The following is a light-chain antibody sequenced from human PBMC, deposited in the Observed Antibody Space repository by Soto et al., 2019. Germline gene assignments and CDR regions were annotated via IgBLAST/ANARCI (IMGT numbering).Light chain of an antibody. Sequence: QSVLTQPPSASGTPGQRVTISCSGSSSNIGSNTVSWYQQLPGTAPKLLIYVNNQRPSGVPDRFSGSKSGTSASLAISGLQSEDEADYYCAAWDDSLSGRVFGGGTKLTVL. CDR2: VNN. CDR3: AAWDDSLSGRV. J-gene: IGLJ3*02. CDR1: SSNIGSNT. V-gene: IGLV1-44*01.